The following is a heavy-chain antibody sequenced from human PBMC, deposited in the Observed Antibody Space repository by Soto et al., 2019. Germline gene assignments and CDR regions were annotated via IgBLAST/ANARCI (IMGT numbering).Heavy chain of an antibody. V-gene: IGHV5-51*01. CDR1: GYSFTSYW. D-gene: IGHD3-3*01. J-gene: IGHJ6*02. CDR3: ARHPIDDFWSGLDYYGMDV. Sequence: RGESLKISCKGSGYSFTSYWIGWVRQMPGKGLEWMGIIYPGDSDTRYSPSFPGQVTISADKSISTAYLQWSSLKASDTAMYYCARHPIDDFWSGLDYYGMDVWGQGTTVTVSS. CDR2: IYPGDSDT.